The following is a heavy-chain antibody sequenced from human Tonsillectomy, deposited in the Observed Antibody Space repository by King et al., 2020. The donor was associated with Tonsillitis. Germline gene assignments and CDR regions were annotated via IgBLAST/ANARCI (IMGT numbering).Heavy chain of an antibody. Sequence: VQLVESGGDLVQPGGSLRLSCAASGFTFSSYAMSWVRQAPGKGLEWVSGISGSGSSTYYADSVKGRFTISRDNSKNTLYLQMNSLRAEDTAVYYCAKGARGIAVAGSGAFDYWGQGTLVTVSS. CDR1: GFTFSSYA. CDR3: AKGARGIAVAGSGAFDY. V-gene: IGHV3-23*04. CDR2: ISGSGSST. D-gene: IGHD6-19*01. J-gene: IGHJ4*02.